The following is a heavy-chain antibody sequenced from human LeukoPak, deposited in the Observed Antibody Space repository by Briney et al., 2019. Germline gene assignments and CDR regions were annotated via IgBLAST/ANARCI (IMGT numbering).Heavy chain of an antibody. CDR2: ISSSGSTI. V-gene: IGHV3-11*01. D-gene: IGHD5-18*01. J-gene: IGHJ4*02. Sequence: PGGSMRLSCAASGFTFSDYYMSWIRQGPGKGMEWVSYISSSGSTIYYAASVKGGFTISRDNAKSSLYLQMNSLRAEDTAVYYCARRLDTAIARPGEYYFDYWSQGTLVTVSS. CDR3: ARRLDTAIARPGEYYFDY. CDR1: GFTFSDYY.